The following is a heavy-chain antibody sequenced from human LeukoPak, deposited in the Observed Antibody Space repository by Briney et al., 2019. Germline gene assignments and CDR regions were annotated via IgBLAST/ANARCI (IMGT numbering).Heavy chain of an antibody. V-gene: IGHV4-59*08. CDR3: ARGARAGYNLEPFDY. J-gene: IGHJ4*02. Sequence: SETLSLTCTVSGGSMSSYYWSWIRQPPGKGLEWIGYIYYSGSTKYNPSLKSRVTISVDTSKNQFSLKLSSVTAADTAVYYCARGARAGYNLEPFDYWGRGTLVTVSS. CDR2: IYYSGST. D-gene: IGHD5-24*01. CDR1: GGSMSSYY.